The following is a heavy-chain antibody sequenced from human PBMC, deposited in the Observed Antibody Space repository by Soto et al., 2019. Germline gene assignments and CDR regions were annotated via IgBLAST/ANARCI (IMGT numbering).Heavy chain of an antibody. CDR3: ARERWYSCGSEYCYYGLDV. D-gene: IGHD5-18*01. CDR2: IKQDANEK. J-gene: IGHJ6*02. Sequence: EVQLVESGGGLVQPGGSLRVSCAASGFTFSTYWMNWVRQAPGKGLEWVASIKQDANEKYYVDSVKGRFTISGDNAKNSLYLQMNSLRAEDTAVYYCARERWYSCGSEYCYYGLDVWGQGTTVTVSS. CDR1: GFTFSTYW. V-gene: IGHV3-7*01.